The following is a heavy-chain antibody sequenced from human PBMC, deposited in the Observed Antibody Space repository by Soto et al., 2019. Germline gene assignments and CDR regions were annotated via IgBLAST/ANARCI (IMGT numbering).Heavy chain of an antibody. Sequence: QLQVQESGSGLVKPSQTLSLTCAVSGGSISSGGYSWIWIRQPPGKGLEWIGYIYHSGSTYYSPSLKCRVTISVDRSKNQFSLQLSSVTAADTAVYYCASRPSGSGFDPWGQGTLVTVSS. D-gene: IGHD1-26*01. J-gene: IGHJ5*02. CDR2: IYHSGST. V-gene: IGHV4-30-2*01. CDR1: GGSISSGGYS. CDR3: ASRPSGSGFDP.